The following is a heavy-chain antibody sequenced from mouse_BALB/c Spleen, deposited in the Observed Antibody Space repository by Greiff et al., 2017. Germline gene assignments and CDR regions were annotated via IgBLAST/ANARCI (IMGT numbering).Heavy chain of an antibody. CDR1: GFTFTDYY. D-gene: IGHD1-2*01. CDR3: ARSYGSWYFDV. Sequence: EVQLVESVGGLVQPGGSLRLSCATSGFTFTDYYMSWVRQPPGKALEWLGFIRNKANGYTTEYSASVKGRFTISRDNSQSILYLQMNTLRAEDSATYYCARSYGSWYFDVWGAGTTVTVSS. V-gene: IGHV7-3*02. J-gene: IGHJ1*01. CDR2: IRNKANGYTT.